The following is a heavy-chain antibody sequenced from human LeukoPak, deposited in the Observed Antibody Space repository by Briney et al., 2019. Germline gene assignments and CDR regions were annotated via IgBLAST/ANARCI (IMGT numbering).Heavy chain of an antibody. Sequence: PSETLSLTCTVSGGSISSYYWSWIRQPPGKGLEWIGYIYHSGSTYYNPSLKSRVTISVDRSKNQFSLKLSSVTAADTAVYYCASRMTTAGEYYYGMDVWGQGTTVTVSS. CDR1: GGSISSYY. CDR2: IYHSGST. V-gene: IGHV4-59*12. D-gene: IGHD4-17*01. J-gene: IGHJ6*02. CDR3: ASRMTTAGEYYYGMDV.